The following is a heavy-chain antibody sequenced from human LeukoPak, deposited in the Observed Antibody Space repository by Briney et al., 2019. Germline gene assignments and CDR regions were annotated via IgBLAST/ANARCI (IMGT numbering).Heavy chain of an antibody. CDR2: ISSNGGST. Sequence: QAGGSLRLSCAASGFTFSSYAMHWVRQAPGKGLEYVSAISSNGGSTYYANSVKGRFTISRDNSKNTLYLQMGSLRAEDMAVYYCARGEGVTMIVGDLWGKGTTVTVSS. CDR3: ARGEGVTMIVGDL. D-gene: IGHD3-22*01. J-gene: IGHJ6*04. V-gene: IGHV3-64*01. CDR1: GFTFSSYA.